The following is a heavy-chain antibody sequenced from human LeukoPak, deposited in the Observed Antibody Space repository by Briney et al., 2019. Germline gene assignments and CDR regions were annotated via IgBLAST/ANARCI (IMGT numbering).Heavy chain of an antibody. Sequence: SRPTLLKPPQTLPLSCTFSGFSLSTTGVGVGWIRQPPGKALEWLALIYWNEDKRDTPSLKSRLTITKDTSKNQVVLTMTNMDPVDTATYYCAHRSSGTTAFDYWGQGTLVTVSS. D-gene: IGHD1-1*01. V-gene: IGHV2-5*01. J-gene: IGHJ4*02. CDR3: AHRSSGTTAFDY. CDR1: GFSLSTTGVG. CDR2: IYWNEDK.